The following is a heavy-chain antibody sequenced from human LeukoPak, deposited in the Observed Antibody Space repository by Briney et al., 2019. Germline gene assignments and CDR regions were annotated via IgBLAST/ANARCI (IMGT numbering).Heavy chain of an antibody. CDR1: GGSISSYY. V-gene: IGHV4-59*01. Sequence: SETLSLTCTVSGGSISSYYWSRIRQPPGKGLEWIGYIYYSGSTNYNPSLKSRVTISVDTSKNQFSLKLSSVTAADTAVYYCARGGYYGSGSYYRDYYYYYGMDVWGQGTTVTVSS. CDR2: IYYSGST. J-gene: IGHJ6*02. CDR3: ARGGYYGSGSYYRDYYYYYGMDV. D-gene: IGHD3-10*01.